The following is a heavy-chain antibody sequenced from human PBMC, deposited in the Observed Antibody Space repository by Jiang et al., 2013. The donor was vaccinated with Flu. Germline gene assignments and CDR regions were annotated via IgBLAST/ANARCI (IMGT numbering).Heavy chain of an antibody. CDR3: ARHARWTDILTGLEFDP. V-gene: IGHV5-51*01. Sequence: SLKISCKGSGYSFTSYWIGWVRQMPGKGLEWMGIIYPADSDTRYSPSFQGQVTFSADKSISTAYLQWSSLKASDTAMYYCARHARWTDILTGLEFDPWGQGTLVTVSS. J-gene: IGHJ5*02. CDR1: GYSFTSYW. D-gene: IGHD3-9*01. CDR2: IYPADSDT.